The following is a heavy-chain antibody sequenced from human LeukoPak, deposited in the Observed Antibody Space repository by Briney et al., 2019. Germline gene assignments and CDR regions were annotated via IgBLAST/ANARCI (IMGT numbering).Heavy chain of an antibody. CDR2: IYSGGTT. CDR1: GFTVSTNY. CDR3: ARGADSGWFGILSFFY. Sequence: GGSLRLSCAASGFTVSTNYMSWVRQARGKGLEWVSVIYSGGTTYYADSVKGRFTISRDNSKNTLYLQMNSLRAEDTAVYYCARGADSGWFGILSFFYWGQGALVTVSS. J-gene: IGHJ4*02. V-gene: IGHV3-53*01. D-gene: IGHD3-10*01.